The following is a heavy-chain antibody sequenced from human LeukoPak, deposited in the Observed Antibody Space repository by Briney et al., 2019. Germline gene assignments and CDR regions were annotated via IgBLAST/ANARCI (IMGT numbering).Heavy chain of an antibody. CDR2: IYYSGST. CDR1: GGSVSSGNYY. D-gene: IGHD6-13*01. Sequence: SETLSLTCTVSGGSVSSGNYYWSWIRQPPGKGLEWIGYIYYSGSTNYNPSLKSRVTISVDTSKNQFSLKLSSVTAADTAVYYCARVEDMGSSWPDAFDIWGQGTMVTVSS. V-gene: IGHV4-61*01. J-gene: IGHJ3*02. CDR3: ARVEDMGSSWPDAFDI.